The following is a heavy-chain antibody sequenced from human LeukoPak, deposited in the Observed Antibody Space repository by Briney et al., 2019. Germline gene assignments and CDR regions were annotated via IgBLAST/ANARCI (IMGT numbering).Heavy chain of an antibody. J-gene: IGHJ5*02. Sequence: ASVKVSCKASAYTFTSYGISWVRQAPGQGLEWMGWISAYNGNTNYAQKLQGRVTMTTDTSTSTAYMELRSLRSDDTAVYYCARVVYCSSTSCYFSWFDPWGQGTLVTVSS. CDR3: ARVVYCSSTSCYFSWFDP. CDR1: AYTFTSYG. V-gene: IGHV1-18*01. D-gene: IGHD2-2*01. CDR2: ISAYNGNT.